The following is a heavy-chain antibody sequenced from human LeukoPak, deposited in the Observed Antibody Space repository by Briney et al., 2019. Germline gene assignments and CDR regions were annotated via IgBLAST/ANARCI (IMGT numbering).Heavy chain of an antibody. V-gene: IGHV3-23*01. CDR2: ISGSGGST. CDR3: AKDRIAARRPGWLDP. J-gene: IGHJ5*02. D-gene: IGHD6-6*01. CDR1: GFTFSSYA. Sequence: GVSLRLSCAASGFTFSSYAMSWVRQAPGKGLEWVSAISGSGGSTYYADSVKGRFTISRDNSKNTLYLQMNSLRAEDTAVYYCAKDRIAARRPGWLDPWGQEALVIVSS.